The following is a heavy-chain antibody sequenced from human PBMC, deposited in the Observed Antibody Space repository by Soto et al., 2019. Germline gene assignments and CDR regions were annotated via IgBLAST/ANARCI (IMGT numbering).Heavy chain of an antibody. Sequence: SETLSLTCTVSGGSISSGGYYWSWIRQHPGKGLEWIGYIYYSGSTYYNPSLKSRVTISVDTSKNQFSLKLSSVTAADTAVYYCAKARGGYSYGLDPWGQGTLVTVSS. V-gene: IGHV4-31*03. CDR2: IYYSGST. J-gene: IGHJ5*02. CDR1: GGSISSGGYY. D-gene: IGHD5-18*01. CDR3: AKARGGYSYGLDP.